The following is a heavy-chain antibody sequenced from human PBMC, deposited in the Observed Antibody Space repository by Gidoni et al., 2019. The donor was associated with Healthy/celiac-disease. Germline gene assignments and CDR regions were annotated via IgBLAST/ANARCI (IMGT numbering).Heavy chain of an antibody. CDR1: GFTFDDYP. Sequence: EVQLVESGGGLVQPGRSLRLSCAASGFTFDDYPMHWVRQAPGKGLEWVSGISWNSGSIGYADSVNGRFTISRDNAKNSRYLQMNSLRAEDTALYYCAKDRGRGGGNSFWYFDLWGRGTL. V-gene: IGHV3-9*01. D-gene: IGHD2-21*02. CDR3: AKDRGRGGGNSFWYFDL. CDR2: ISWNSGSI. J-gene: IGHJ2*01.